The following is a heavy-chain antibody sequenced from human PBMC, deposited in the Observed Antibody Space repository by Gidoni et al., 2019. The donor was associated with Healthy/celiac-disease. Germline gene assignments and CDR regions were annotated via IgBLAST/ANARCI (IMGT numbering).Heavy chain of an antibody. J-gene: IGHJ5*02. Sequence: QVQRQQWGAGLLKPSETRSLTCAVYVGSFSGYYWRWIRQPPGKGLEWMGEIHHSVSTNSHPSLKSRVTISLDTSTTQFSLTLSSVTAADTAVYYCAIFYGDYGENWFYPWGQGPLVTVSS. CDR3: AIFYGDYGENWFYP. CDR2: IHHSVST. CDR1: VGSFSGYY. V-gene: IGHV4-34*01. D-gene: IGHD4-17*01.